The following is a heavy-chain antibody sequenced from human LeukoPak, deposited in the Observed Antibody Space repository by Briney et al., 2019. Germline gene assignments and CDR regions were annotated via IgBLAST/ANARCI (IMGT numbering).Heavy chain of an antibody. CDR3: AREGVVVSAAVDY. CDR1: GFTFSNYE. J-gene: IGHJ4*02. Sequence: GGSLRLSCAASGFTFSNYEMNWVRQAPGKGLEWVSYISISGSTIYYADSVKGRFTISRDNAKNSLYLQMNSLSAEDTAVYYCAREGVVVSAAVDYWGQGTLVTVSS. CDR2: ISISGSTI. V-gene: IGHV3-48*03. D-gene: IGHD2-2*01.